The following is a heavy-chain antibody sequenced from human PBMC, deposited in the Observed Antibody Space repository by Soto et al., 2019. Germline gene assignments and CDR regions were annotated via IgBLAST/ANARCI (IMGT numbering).Heavy chain of an antibody. CDR1: GGSISSGGYS. V-gene: IGHV4-30-2*01. CDR3: AREFGYYFDY. CDR2: IYHGGNS. Sequence: QLQLQESGSGLVKPSQTLSLTCAVSGGSISSGGYSWSWIRQPPGKGLEWIGYIYHGGNSYYNPSLKSRVTISIDSSQNQFSLKLSSVTAADTAVYYCAREFGYYFDYWGQGTLVTGSS. D-gene: IGHD3-10*01. J-gene: IGHJ4*02.